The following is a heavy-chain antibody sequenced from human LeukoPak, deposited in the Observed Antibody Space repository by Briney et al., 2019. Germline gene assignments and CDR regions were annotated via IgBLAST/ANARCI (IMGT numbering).Heavy chain of an antibody. V-gene: IGHV4-59*01. CDR2: IYYSGTT. J-gene: IGHJ4*02. Sequence: KPSETLSLTCTVSGGSLSSYYWSWIRQPPGEGLEWIAYIYYSGTTDYNPSLKSRVTISVDTSKNQFSLKLSSVTAADTAVYYCARTGYSSGRSFDYWGQGTLVTVSS. CDR3: ARTGYSSGRSFDY. CDR1: GGSLSSYY. D-gene: IGHD1-14*01.